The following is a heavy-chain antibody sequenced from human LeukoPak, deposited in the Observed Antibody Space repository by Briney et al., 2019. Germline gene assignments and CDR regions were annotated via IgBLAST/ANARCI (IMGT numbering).Heavy chain of an antibody. V-gene: IGHV4-30-4*01. Sequence: SQTLSLTCTVSGGSLSSGGYFWSWIYQPPGKGLEWVAYIYYTGTANYHPSLKSRVSTSVDTSKNQFSLKLSSVTAADTAVYYCARIGHEDSLVATGHFDYWGLGTLVTVSS. CDR2: IYYTGTA. CDR3: ARIGHEDSLVATGHFDY. CDR1: GGSLSSGGYF. D-gene: IGHD5-12*01. J-gene: IGHJ4*02.